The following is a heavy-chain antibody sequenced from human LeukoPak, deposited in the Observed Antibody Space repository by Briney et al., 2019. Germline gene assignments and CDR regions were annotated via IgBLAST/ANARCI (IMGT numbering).Heavy chain of an antibody. CDR2: VNTVSSYI. Sequence: GGSLRLSCAASGSTFSSYSFNWVRQAPGKGLEWVSSVNTVSSYIYYADSVRGRFTISRDNADNSVYLQMNGLRAEDTAVYYCARLRRNSDKSGYYYYYDYWGQGTLVTVSS. D-gene: IGHD3-22*01. J-gene: IGHJ4*02. CDR3: ARLRRNSDKSGYYYYYDY. V-gene: IGHV3-21*01. CDR1: GSTFSSYS.